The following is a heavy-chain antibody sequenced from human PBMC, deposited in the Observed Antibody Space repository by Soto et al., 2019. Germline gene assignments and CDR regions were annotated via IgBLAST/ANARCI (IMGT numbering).Heavy chain of an antibody. CDR3: VRRHVSATGIDWFGP. V-gene: IGHV1-3*01. D-gene: IGHD6-13*01. CDR1: GYTFTSYA. J-gene: IGHJ5*02. Sequence: QVQLVQSGAEVKKPGASVKVSCKASGYTFTSYAMHWVRQAPGQRLEWMGWINAGNGNTKYSPKFQGRVTITRDTSASTAYRELSSLRSEDTAVYYCVRRHVSATGIDWFGPWGQGTLVTVSS. CDR2: INAGNGNT.